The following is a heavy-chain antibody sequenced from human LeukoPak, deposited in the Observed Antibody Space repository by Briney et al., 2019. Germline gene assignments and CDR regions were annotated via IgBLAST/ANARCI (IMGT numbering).Heavy chain of an antibody. Sequence: GGSLRLSCAASGFTFSSYSMNWVRQAPGKGLEWVSSISSSSSYIYYADSVRGRFTISRDNSKNTLYLQMNSLRAEDTAVYYCARAKYHIVVVTWGYYFDYWGQGTLVTVSS. CDR3: ARAKYHIVVVTWGYYFDY. V-gene: IGHV3-21*01. D-gene: IGHD2-21*02. CDR1: GFTFSSYS. J-gene: IGHJ4*02. CDR2: ISSSSSYI.